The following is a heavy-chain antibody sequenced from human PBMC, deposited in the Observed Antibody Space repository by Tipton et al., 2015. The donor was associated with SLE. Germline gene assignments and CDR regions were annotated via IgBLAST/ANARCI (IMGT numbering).Heavy chain of an antibody. CDR2: IYAGGVTK. V-gene: IGHV3-23*03. Sequence: GSLRLSCVASGFSFSDYAMSWVRQAPGRGLEWVAVIYAGGVTKDYAASVQGRFTIARDNFKNTLFLQMNNLRVDDTAFYYCAKGLRDFWTGRASDSWGQGALVTVSS. CDR3: AKGLRDFWTGRASDS. CDR1: GFSFSDYA. D-gene: IGHD3/OR15-3a*01. J-gene: IGHJ4*02.